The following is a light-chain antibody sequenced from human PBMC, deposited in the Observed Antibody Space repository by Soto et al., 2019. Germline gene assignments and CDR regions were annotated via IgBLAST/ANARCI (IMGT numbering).Light chain of an antibody. Sequence: QSVLTQPPSASGSFGQSVTISCTGTSSDVGGYNYVSCYQQHPVKAPKLMIYEVSERPSGVPDRFSGSKSVNTASLTVSGLQADDEADYYCSSYSGTNYHYVFGTGTKVTVL. J-gene: IGLJ1*01. CDR1: SSDVGGYNY. CDR3: SSYSGTNYHYV. V-gene: IGLV2-8*01. CDR2: EVS.